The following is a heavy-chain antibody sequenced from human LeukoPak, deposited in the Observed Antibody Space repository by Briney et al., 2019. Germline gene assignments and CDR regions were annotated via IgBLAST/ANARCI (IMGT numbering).Heavy chain of an antibody. J-gene: IGHJ4*02. V-gene: IGHV4-59*08. CDR3: ARSYYGSGSHSDY. CDR1: GGSISSYY. D-gene: IGHD3-10*01. Sequence: SETLSLTCTVSGGSISSYYWSWIRQPPGKGLEWIGYIYYSGSTNYNPSLKSRVTISVDTSKNQFSLKLSSVTAADTAVYYCARSYYGSGSHSDYWGQGTLVTVSS. CDR2: IYYSGST.